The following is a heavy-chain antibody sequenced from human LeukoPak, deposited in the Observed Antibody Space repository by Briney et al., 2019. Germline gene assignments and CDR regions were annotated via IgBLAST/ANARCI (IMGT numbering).Heavy chain of an antibody. Sequence: GASVKVSCKASGGTFSSYAIGWVRQAPGQGLEWMGGIIPIFGTANYAQKFQGRVTITADESTSTAYMELSSLRSEDTAVYYCARVLPYYGENNWYFDLWGRGTLVTVSS. CDR2: IIPIFGTA. V-gene: IGHV1-69*13. CDR1: GGTFSSYA. J-gene: IGHJ2*01. CDR3: ARVLPYYGENNWYFDL. D-gene: IGHD4-17*01.